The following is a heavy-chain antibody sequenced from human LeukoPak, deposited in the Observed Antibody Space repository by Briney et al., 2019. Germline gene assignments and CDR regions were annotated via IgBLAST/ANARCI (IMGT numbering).Heavy chain of an antibody. D-gene: IGHD6-13*01. CDR1: GFTFRSYS. V-gene: IGHV3-33*06. Sequence: GGSLRLSCAASGFTFRSYSMNWVRQAPGKGLEWVAVIWYDGSNKYYADSVKGRFTISRDNSKNTLYLQMNSLRAEDTAVYYCAKGAAAGYYFDYWGQGTLVTVSS. CDR2: IWYDGSNK. J-gene: IGHJ4*02. CDR3: AKGAAAGYYFDY.